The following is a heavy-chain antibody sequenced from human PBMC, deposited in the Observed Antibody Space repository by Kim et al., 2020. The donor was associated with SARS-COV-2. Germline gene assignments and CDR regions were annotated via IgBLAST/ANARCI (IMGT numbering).Heavy chain of an antibody. D-gene: IGHD3-3*01. CDR2: ISYDGSNK. Sequence: GGSLRLSCAASGFTFSSYGMHWVRQAPGKGLEWVAVISYDGSNKYYADSVKGRFTISRDNSNNTLYLQMNSLRAEDTAVYYCAKDTSYYDFWSGYLRDSRNYYYYYGMDVWGQGTTVTVSS. J-gene: IGHJ6*02. CDR1: GFTFSSYG. V-gene: IGHV3-30*18. CDR3: AKDTSYYDFWSGYLRDSRNYYYYYGMDV.